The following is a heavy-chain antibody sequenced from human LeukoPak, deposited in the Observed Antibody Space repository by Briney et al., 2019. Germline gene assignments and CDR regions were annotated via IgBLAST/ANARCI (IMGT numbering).Heavy chain of an antibody. J-gene: IGHJ4*02. Sequence: SKTLSLTCTVSGGSISSSSYYWGWIRQPPGKGLEWIGSIYYSGSTYYNPSLKSRVTISVDTSKNQFSLKLSSVTAADTAVYYCARDFGVATAGDLGLFDYWGQGTLVTVSS. CDR1: GGSISSSSYY. V-gene: IGHV4-39*07. CDR2: IYYSGST. CDR3: ARDFGVATAGDLGLFDY. D-gene: IGHD5-12*01.